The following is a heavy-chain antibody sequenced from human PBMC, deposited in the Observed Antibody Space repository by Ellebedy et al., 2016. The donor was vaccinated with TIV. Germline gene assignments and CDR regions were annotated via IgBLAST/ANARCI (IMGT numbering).Heavy chain of an antibody. CDR2: FYYSGSA. D-gene: IGHD2-15*01. Sequence: MPSETLSLTCTVSGDSLITSTYFWAWIGQPPGKGLEGIGSFYYSGSAYYNPSLKSRVSMSIDTSRNDFSLKVDSVTAADTAVYYCARQVVAGNEFDHWGQGMLVTVSS. CDR1: GDSLITSTYF. J-gene: IGHJ4*02. V-gene: IGHV4-39*07. CDR3: ARQVVAGNEFDH.